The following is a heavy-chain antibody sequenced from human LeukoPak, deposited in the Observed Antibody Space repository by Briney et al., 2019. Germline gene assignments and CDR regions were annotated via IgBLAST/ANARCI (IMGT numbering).Heavy chain of an antibody. CDR1: GGSISSYY. J-gene: IGHJ4*02. CDR2: IYYSGST. Sequence: SETLSLTCTVSGGSISSYYWSWIRQPPGKGLEWIGYIYYSGSTNYNPSLKSRVTISVDTSKNQFSLKLSSVTAEDTAVYYCARAARLKYGDYFDYWGQGTLVTVSS. V-gene: IGHV4-59*01. CDR3: ARAARLKYGDYFDY. D-gene: IGHD4-17*01.